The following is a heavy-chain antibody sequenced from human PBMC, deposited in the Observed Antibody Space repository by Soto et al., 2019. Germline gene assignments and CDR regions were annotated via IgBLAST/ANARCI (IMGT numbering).Heavy chain of an antibody. J-gene: IGHJ6*02. CDR1: GYXFTSYW. D-gene: IGHD6-19*01. Sequence: EXLKISCKCSGYXFTSYWLGWVRHMPGKGLELMGIIYPGDSDTRYSPSFQGQVTSSADKSISTAYLQWSSLKASDTAMYYCPRFRIAVAGSPRTLSDYYYGMDVWGQGTTGTVSS. V-gene: IGHV5-51*01. CDR3: PRFRIAVAGSPRTLSDYYYGMDV. CDR2: IYPGDSDT.